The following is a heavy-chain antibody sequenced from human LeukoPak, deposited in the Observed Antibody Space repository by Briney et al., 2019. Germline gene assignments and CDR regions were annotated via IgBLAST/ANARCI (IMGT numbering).Heavy chain of an antibody. J-gene: IGHJ6*02. D-gene: IGHD3-9*01. CDR1: GFTVSSNY. V-gene: IGHV3-53*01. CDR2: IYSGGST. CDR3: AKVTRYLYGMDV. Sequence: GGSLRLSCAASGFTVSSNYMSWVHQAPGKGLEWVSVIYSGGSTYYADSVKGRFTISRDNSKNTLYLQMNSLRAEDTAVYYCAKVTRYLYGMDVWGQGTTVTVSS.